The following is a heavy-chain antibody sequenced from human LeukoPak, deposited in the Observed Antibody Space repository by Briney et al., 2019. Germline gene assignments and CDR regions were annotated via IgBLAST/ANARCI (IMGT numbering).Heavy chain of an antibody. V-gene: IGHV3-23*01. CDR1: GFTFSSYA. Sequence: GGSLRLSCAASGFTFSSYAMSWVRQAPGKGLEWVSAISGSGGSTYYADSVKGRFTISRDNSKNTLYLQMNSLRAEGTAVYYCAKDGYCSGGSCYQFDSWGQGTLVTVSS. J-gene: IGHJ4*02. CDR2: ISGSGGST. CDR3: AKDGYCSGGSCYQFDS. D-gene: IGHD2-15*01.